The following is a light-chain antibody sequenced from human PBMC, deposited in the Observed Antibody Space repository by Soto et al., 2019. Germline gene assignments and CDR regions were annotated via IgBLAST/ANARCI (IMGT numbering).Light chain of an antibody. J-gene: IGKJ4*01. CDR2: SAS. V-gene: IGKV1-12*01. CDR1: QTITSW. CDR3: QQADSFPLT. Sequence: DVQMTESPSSVSASVGDRVTITCRASQTITSWLAWYQQKPGKAPKLLIYSASSLQGGVPSRFSGSGSGTDFTLTISSLQPEDFATYFCQQADSFPLTFGGGTKVEIK.